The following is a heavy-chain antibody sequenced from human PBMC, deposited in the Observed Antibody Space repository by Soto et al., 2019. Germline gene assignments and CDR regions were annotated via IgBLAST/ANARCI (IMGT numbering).Heavy chain of an antibody. D-gene: IGHD3-22*01. V-gene: IGHV4-34*01. J-gene: IGHJ4*02. Sequence: SETLSLTCAVYGGSFSGHFWSWIRQPPGKGLEWIGEINHSGSTNFNPSLKSRVTISVDTSKNQFSLKVNSLTAADTAVYYCARGISMIVEAQRDAPDKYYFDSWGQGTVVTVSS. CDR1: GGSFSGHF. CDR2: INHSGST. CDR3: ARGISMIVEAQRDAPDKYYFDS.